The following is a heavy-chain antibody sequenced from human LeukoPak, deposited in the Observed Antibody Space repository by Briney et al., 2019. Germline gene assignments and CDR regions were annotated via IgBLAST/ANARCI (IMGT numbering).Heavy chain of an antibody. CDR2: IYYSGST. V-gene: IGHV4-59*01. CDR3: ARDRRYYGSGRENWFDP. CDR1: GGSISSYY. J-gene: IGHJ5*02. Sequence: LETLSLTCTVSGGSISSYYWSWIRQPPGKGLEWIGYIYYSGSTNYNPSLKSRATISVDTSKNQFSLKLSSVTAADTAVYYCARDRRYYGSGRENWFDPWGQGTLVTVSS. D-gene: IGHD3-10*01.